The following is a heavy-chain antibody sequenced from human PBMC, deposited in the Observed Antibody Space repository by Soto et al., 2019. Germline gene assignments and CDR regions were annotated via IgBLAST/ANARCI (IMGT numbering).Heavy chain of an antibody. CDR1: GGSFSGYY. CDR2: INHSGST. V-gene: IGHV4-34*01. D-gene: IGHD6-13*01. CDR3: ARSFRYSSPTDPRLTRYYYYYGMDV. J-gene: IGHJ6*02. Sequence: SETLSLTCAVYGGSFSGYYWSWIRQPPGKGLEWIGEINHSGSTNYNPSLKSRVTISVDTSKNQFSLKLSSVTAADTAVYYCARSFRYSSPTDPRLTRYYYYYGMDVWGQGTTVTVSS.